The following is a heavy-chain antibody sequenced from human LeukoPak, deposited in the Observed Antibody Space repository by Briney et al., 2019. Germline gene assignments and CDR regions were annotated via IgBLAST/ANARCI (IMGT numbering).Heavy chain of an antibody. CDR1: GFTFSSYG. D-gene: IGHD3-10*01. CDR3: ARDAAFPQYYYGSGSYYPDY. V-gene: IGHV3-33*01. J-gene: IGHJ4*02. Sequence: GRSLRLSCAASGFTFSSYGMHWVRQAPGKGLEWVAVIWYDGSNKYYADSVKGRFTISRENSKNTLYLQMNSLRAEDTAVYYCARDAAFPQYYYGSGSYYPDYWGQGTLVTVSS. CDR2: IWYDGSNK.